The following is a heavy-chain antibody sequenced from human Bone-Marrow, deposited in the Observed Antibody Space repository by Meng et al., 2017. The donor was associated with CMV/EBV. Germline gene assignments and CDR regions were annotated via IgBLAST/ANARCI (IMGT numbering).Heavy chain of an antibody. D-gene: IGHD5-12*01. CDR1: GFTFSSYG. CDR3: AKDRTPYRLTIIDY. Sequence: GESLKISCAASGFTFSSYGMHWVRQAPGKGLEWVAVIWYDGSNKYYADSVKGRFTISRDNSKNTLYLQMNSLRAEDTAVYYCAKDRTPYRLTIIDYWGQGTLVTVSS. J-gene: IGHJ4*02. V-gene: IGHV3-33*06. CDR2: IWYDGSNK.